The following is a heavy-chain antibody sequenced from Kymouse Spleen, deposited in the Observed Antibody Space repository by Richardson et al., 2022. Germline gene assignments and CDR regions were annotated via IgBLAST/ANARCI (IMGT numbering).Heavy chain of an antibody. CDR2: ISSSSSYI. Sequence: EVQLVESGGGLVKPGGSLRLSCAASGFTFSSYSMNWVRQAPGKGLEWVSSISSSSSYIYYADSVKGRFTISRDNAKNSLYLQMNSLRAEDTAVYYCARETGTTYYYYGMDVWGQGTTVTVSS. J-gene: IGHJ6*02. CDR3: ARETGTTYYYYGMDV. V-gene: IGHV3-21*03. CDR1: GFTFSSYS. D-gene: IGHD1-7*01.